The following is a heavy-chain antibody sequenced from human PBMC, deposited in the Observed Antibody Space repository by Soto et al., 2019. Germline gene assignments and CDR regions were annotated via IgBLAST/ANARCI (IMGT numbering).Heavy chain of an antibody. CDR2: IFSGGTI. CDR1: GFTVSSNY. J-gene: IGHJ4*02. Sequence: PGGSLRLSCVTSGFTVSSNYMIWVRQAPGKGLEWVSVIFSGGTIYYADSVKGRFTISRDNAKSSLYLQMNSLRAEDTAVYYCAREMVRGLVTRESYWSQGTLVTVSS. V-gene: IGHV3-66*01. CDR3: AREMVRGLVTRESY. D-gene: IGHD3-10*01.